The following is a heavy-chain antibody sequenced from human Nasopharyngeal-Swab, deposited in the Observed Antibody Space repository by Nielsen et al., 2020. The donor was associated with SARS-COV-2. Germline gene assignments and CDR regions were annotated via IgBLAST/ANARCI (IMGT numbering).Heavy chain of an antibody. CDR2: ISSSSSYI. CDR3: ASRRH. Sequence: GGSLRLSCAASGFTFSRYTMNWVRQAPGMGLEWVSSISSSSSYIYYADSLKGRFTISRDNAKKSLYLQMNSLTDEDTAVYYCASRRHWGQGTLVTVSS. V-gene: IGHV3-21*01. CDR1: GFTFSRYT. J-gene: IGHJ4*02.